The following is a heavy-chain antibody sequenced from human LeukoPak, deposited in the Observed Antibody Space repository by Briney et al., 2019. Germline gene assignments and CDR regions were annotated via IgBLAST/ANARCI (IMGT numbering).Heavy chain of an antibody. CDR1: GGTFSSYA. CDR2: IIPILGIA. V-gene: IGHV1-69*04. Sequence: SSVKVSCKASGGTFSSYAISWVRQAPGQGLEWMGRIIPILGIANYAQKFQGRVTITADKSTSTAYMELSSLRSEDTAVYYCARDPRQQLALTYYYYMDVWGKGTTVTVSS. CDR3: ARDPRQQLALTYYYYMDV. J-gene: IGHJ6*03. D-gene: IGHD6-13*01.